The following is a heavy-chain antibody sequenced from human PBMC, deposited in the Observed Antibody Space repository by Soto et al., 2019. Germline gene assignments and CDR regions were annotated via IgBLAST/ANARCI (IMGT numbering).Heavy chain of an antibody. CDR1: GGSISSGGYY. J-gene: IGHJ4*02. V-gene: IGHV4-31*03. Sequence: SETLSLTCTVSGGSISSGGYYWSWIRQHPGKGLEWIGYIYYSGSTYYNPSLKSRVTISVDTSKNQFSLNLGSVTAADTAVYFCAGGTSMICEIFFWGQGALVTVSS. CDR3: AGGTSMICEIFF. CDR2: IYYSGST. D-gene: IGHD3-16*01.